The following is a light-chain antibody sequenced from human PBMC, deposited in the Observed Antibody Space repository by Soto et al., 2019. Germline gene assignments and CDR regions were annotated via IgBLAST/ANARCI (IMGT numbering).Light chain of an antibody. Sequence: QLVLTQPTSLSASPGASARFTCTLRSGINVGTYRIYWYQQKPGSLPRYLLRYKSASDKQQGSGVPSRFSGSKDASTNAGLLLISGLQSEDEADYYCAIWYSSTVVFGGGTKLTVL. CDR3: AIWYSSTVV. J-gene: IGLJ2*01. V-gene: IGLV5-39*01. CDR1: SGINVGTYR. CDR2: YKSASDK.